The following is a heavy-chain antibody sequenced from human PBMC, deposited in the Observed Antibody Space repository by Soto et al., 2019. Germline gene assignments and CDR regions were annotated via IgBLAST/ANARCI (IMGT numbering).Heavy chain of an antibody. Sequence: ASVRVSCKASGYTFTSYGISWVRQAPGQGLEWMGWISAYNGNTNYAQKLQGRVTMTTDTSTSTAYMELRSLRSDDTAVYYCAREVATTKAFNDYYYGMDVWGQGTTVTVSS. CDR1: GYTFTSYG. J-gene: IGHJ6*02. D-gene: IGHD5-12*01. V-gene: IGHV1-18*01. CDR3: AREVATTKAFNDYYYGMDV. CDR2: ISAYNGNT.